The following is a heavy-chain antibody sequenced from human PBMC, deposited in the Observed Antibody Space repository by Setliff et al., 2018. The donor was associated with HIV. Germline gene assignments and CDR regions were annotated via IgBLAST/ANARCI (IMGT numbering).Heavy chain of an antibody. D-gene: IGHD1-1*01. Sequence: PSETLSLTCSVSGDSFSTGSYFWGWVRQSPGKGLEWIGNIYYTGFTYSSPSLKSRVIMSIDTSKSQFSLNLTSVTDSDTAVYYCTGQGRGDPGLATTRLDYWGQGKLVTVSS. CDR3: TGQGRGDPGLATTRLDY. CDR2: IYYTGFT. V-gene: IGHV4-39*01. J-gene: IGHJ4*02. CDR1: GDSFSTGSYF.